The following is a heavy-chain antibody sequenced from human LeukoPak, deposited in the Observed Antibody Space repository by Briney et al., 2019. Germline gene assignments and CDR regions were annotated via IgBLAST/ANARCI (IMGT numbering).Heavy chain of an antibody. D-gene: IGHD6-13*01. Sequence: SETLSLTCAGYGGSFSGYYWSWLRQPPGKGLEWIGEINHSGSTNDNPSLRSRVTISVDTSKNPFSLKLSPVTAADTAVYYCARGRIAAAVFDYRGQGTLVTVPS. CDR2: INHSGST. CDR1: GGSFSGYY. J-gene: IGHJ4*02. V-gene: IGHV4-34*01. CDR3: ARGRIAAAVFDY.